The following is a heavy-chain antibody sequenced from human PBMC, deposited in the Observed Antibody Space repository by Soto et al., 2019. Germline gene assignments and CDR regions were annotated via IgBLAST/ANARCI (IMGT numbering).Heavy chain of an antibody. Sequence: GGSLRLSCAASGCTFSDYYMSWIRQAPGKGLEWVSYISSSGSTIYYADSVKGRFTISRDNAKNSLYLQMNSLRAEDTAVYYCARENYYDSSGYYYYYFDYWGQGTLVTVSS. V-gene: IGHV3-11*04. CDR1: GCTFSDYY. CDR2: ISSSGSTI. CDR3: ARENYYDSSGYYYYYFDY. D-gene: IGHD3-22*01. J-gene: IGHJ4*02.